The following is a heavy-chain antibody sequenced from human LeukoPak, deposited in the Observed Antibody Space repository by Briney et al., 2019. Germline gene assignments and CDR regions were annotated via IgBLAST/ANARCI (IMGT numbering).Heavy chain of an antibody. V-gene: IGHV3-66*02. Sequence: QPGGSLRLSCAASGFTVTSTYMTWVRQAPGKGLEWVSVIYSGGNSYFADSVKGRFTMFRDNSKNTVYLQMNSLRAEDTAVYYCAKDPPDPIVVVPAAIERWFDPWGQGTLVTVSS. CDR3: AKDPPDPIVVVPAAIERWFDP. D-gene: IGHD2-2*01. CDR1: GFTVTSTY. CDR2: IYSGGNS. J-gene: IGHJ5*02.